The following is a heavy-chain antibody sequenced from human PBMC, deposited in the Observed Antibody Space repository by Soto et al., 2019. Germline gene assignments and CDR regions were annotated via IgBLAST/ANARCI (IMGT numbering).Heavy chain of an antibody. J-gene: IGHJ5*02. D-gene: IGHD4-4*01. V-gene: IGHV4-39*01. CDR2: IYYSGST. CDR1: GGSISSSSYY. CDR3: ARTTVTTYPDWFDP. Sequence: QLQLQESGPGLVKPSETLSLTCTVSGGSISSSSYYWGWIRQPPGKGLEWIGSIYYSGSTYYNPSLKRRVTISVDTSKNQFSLKLSSVTAADTAVYYCARTTVTTYPDWFDPWGQGTLVTVSS.